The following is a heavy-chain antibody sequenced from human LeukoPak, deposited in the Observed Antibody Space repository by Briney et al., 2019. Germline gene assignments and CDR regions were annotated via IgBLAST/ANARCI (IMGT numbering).Heavy chain of an antibody. CDR1: GYTFTSYD. D-gene: IGHD6-13*01. V-gene: IGHV1-8*01. CDR2: MNPNSGNT. CDR3: AVRIAAARLGNWFDP. J-gene: IGHJ5*02. Sequence: GASVKVSCKASGYTFTSYDINWVRQATGQGLEWMGWMNPNSGNTGYAQKFQGRVTMTRNTSISTAYMELSSLRSEDTAVYYCAVRIAAARLGNWFDPWGQGTLVTVSS.